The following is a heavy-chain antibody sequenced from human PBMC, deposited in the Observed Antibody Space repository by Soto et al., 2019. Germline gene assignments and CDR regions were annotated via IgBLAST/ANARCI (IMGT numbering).Heavy chain of an antibody. CDR3: PSRKSYGPTRYYYGMDV. J-gene: IGHJ6*02. Sequence: SETLSLTXTVSGGSISSSSYYWGWIRQPPGKGLEWIGSIYYSGSTCYNPSLKSRVTISVDTSKNQFSLKLSSVTAADTAVYYCPSRKSYGPTRYYYGMDVWGQGTTVTVSS. D-gene: IGHD5-18*01. CDR1: GGSISSSSYY. CDR2: IYYSGST. V-gene: IGHV4-39*01.